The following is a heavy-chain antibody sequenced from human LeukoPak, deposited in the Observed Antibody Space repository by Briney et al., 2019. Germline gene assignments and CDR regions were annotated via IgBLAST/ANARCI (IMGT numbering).Heavy chain of an antibody. CDR1: GGSFSGYH. Sequence: SETLSLTCAVYGGSFSGYHWNWIRQPPGKGLEWIGEINHTGSTNYNPSLKSRVTISVDTSKNQFSLKLGSVTAADTAVYYCARVRLSGGSYPYYYYYMDVWGKGTTVTVSS. CDR2: INHTGST. D-gene: IGHD2-15*01. J-gene: IGHJ6*03. V-gene: IGHV4-34*01. CDR3: ARVRLSGGSYPYYYYYMDV.